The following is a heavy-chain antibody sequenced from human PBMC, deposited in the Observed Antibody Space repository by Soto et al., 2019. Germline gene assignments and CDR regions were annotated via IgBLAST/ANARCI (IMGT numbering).Heavy chain of an antibody. CDR2: VSWNSERI. D-gene: IGHD1-26*01. CDR3: VLRPSYDREFDY. Sequence: SMRLSCAASGLTFYDYAIHFFRQSAGKGLEWVSGVSWNSERIGYADSVEGRFTVSRDNAEKSLYLQMNSLRAEDTAFYYCVLRPSYDREFDYWAQATLVTLSS. J-gene: IGHJ4*02. V-gene: IGHV3-9*01. CDR1: GLTFYDYA.